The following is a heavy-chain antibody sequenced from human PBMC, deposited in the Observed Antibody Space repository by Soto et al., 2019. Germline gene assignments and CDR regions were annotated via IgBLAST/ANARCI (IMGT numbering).Heavy chain of an antibody. CDR1: GGSVNSGNYY. CDR2: RSHSGGT. V-gene: IGHV4-34*01. CDR3: AGVERVTATSVVAAFAI. D-gene: IGHD2-21*02. Sequence: QVQLQQCGAGLLKPSETLSLTCAVLGGSVNSGNYYWSWIRQPPGKGLQWIGERSHSGGTHFNPSINRRVSTSVDTSKNLCSLRMSCVPAADTALSYCAGVERVTATSVVAAFAIWGRGTMVTFSS. J-gene: IGHJ3*02.